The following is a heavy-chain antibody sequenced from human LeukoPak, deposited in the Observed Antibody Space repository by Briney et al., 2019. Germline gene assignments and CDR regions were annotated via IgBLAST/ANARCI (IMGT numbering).Heavy chain of an antibody. V-gene: IGHV4-4*07. CDR3: ARDVVAAPGTWDY. CDR2: IYTSGST. CDR1: GDSISDFY. Sequence: SETLSLTCTVSGDSISDFYWSWIRQPAGKGLEWIGRIYTSGSTNYNPSLKSRVTMSVDTSKNQFSLKLSSVTAADTAVYYCARDVVAAPGTWDYWGQGTLVTVSS. J-gene: IGHJ4*02. D-gene: IGHD6-13*01.